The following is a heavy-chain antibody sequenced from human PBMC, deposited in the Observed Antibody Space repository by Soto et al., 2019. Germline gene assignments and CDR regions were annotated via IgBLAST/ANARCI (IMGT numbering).Heavy chain of an antibody. CDR2: IYYSGST. V-gene: IGHV4-59*01. J-gene: IGHJ5*01. CDR1: GGSISSYY. CDR3: ARVWGRGIAARPTWFDS. D-gene: IGHD6-6*01. Sequence: SETLSLTCTVSGGSISSYYWSWIRQPPGKGLEWIGYIYYSGSTNYNPSLKSRVTISVDTSKNQFSLKLSSVTAADTAVYYCARVWGRGIAARPTWFDSWGQGTLVTVSS.